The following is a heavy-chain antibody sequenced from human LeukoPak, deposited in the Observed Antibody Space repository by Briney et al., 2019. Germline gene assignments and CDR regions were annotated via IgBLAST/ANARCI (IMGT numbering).Heavy chain of an antibody. CDR1: GFTFSSYE. CDR3: ARNGGNSRFEFDY. Sequence: PGGSLRLSCAASGFTFSSYEMNWVRQAPGRGLEWVSYISNSGGTTYYTNSVKGRFTVSRDNAKNSLYLQMSSLRDEDTAVYYRARNGGNSRFEFDYWGQGTLVTASS. V-gene: IGHV3-48*03. D-gene: IGHD4-23*01. J-gene: IGHJ4*02. CDR2: ISNSGGTT.